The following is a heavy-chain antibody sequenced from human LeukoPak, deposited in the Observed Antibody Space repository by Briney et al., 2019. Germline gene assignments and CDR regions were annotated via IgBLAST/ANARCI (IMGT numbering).Heavy chain of an antibody. Sequence: PGGSLRLSCAASGFTFSSYSMNWVRQAPGKGLEWVAFIRYDGSNKYYADSVKGRFTISRDNSKNTLYLQMNSLRAEDTAVYYCAKDLSSLWFGELLWGQGTLVTVSS. J-gene: IGHJ4*02. V-gene: IGHV3-30*02. CDR2: IRYDGSNK. CDR1: GFTFSSYS. CDR3: AKDLSSLWFGELL. D-gene: IGHD3-10*01.